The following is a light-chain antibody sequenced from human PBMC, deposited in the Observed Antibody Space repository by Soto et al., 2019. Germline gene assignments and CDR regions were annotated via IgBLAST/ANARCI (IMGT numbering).Light chain of an antibody. CDR3: ATWDDSLNGPV. Sequence: QFVLTQPPSASGTPGQRVTISCSGSNPNIGTNIVNWYQHLPGTAPKLLIYNTDQRPSGVPDRFSGSKSGTSASLAISGLQSEDEADYNCATWDDSLNGPVFGGGTKLTVL. CDR2: NTD. V-gene: IGLV1-44*01. CDR1: NPNIGTNI. J-gene: IGLJ3*02.